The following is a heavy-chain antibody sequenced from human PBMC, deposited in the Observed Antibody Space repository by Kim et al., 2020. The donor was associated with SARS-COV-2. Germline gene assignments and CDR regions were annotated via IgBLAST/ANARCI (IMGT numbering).Heavy chain of an antibody. V-gene: IGHV3-30*18. D-gene: IGHD3-3*01. Sequence: GGSLRLSCAASGFTFSSYGMHWVRQAPGKGLELVSVISSDGSNKYYADSVKGRFTISRDNSKTTLYLQMNRLGDEDTAVYYCAEEGLFAIFGVVIENTYYGMDVWGQGTTVTVSS. CDR1: GFTFSSYG. J-gene: IGHJ6*02. CDR2: ISSDGSNK. CDR3: AEEGLFAIFGVVIENTYYGMDV.